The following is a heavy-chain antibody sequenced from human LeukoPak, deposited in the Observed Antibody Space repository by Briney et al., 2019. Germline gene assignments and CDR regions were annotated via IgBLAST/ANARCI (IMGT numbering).Heavy chain of an antibody. J-gene: IGHJ4*02. CDR2: ISYSGST. CDR3: ASIPGTASSWYHHDY. D-gene: IGHD6-13*01. V-gene: IGHV4-59*08. CDR1: GGSISSYY. Sequence: PSETLSLTCSVSGGSISSYYWSWIRQPPGKGLEWIGYISYSGSTNYNPSLKSRVAISVDTSKNQFSLKLSSVSAADTAVYYCASIPGTASSWYHHDYWGQGTLVTVSS.